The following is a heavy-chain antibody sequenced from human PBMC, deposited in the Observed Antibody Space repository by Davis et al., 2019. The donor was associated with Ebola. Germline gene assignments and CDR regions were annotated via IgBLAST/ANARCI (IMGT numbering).Heavy chain of an antibody. Sequence: AASVKVSCQASGYTFTSYAMNWVRQAPGQGLEWMGWINTNTGNPTYAQGFTGRFVFSLDTSVSTAYLQISSLKAEDTAVYYCARVCCISTSCWLDPWGQGTLVTVSS. CDR2: INTNTGNP. CDR3: ARVCCISTSCWLDP. CDR1: GYTFTSYA. V-gene: IGHV7-4-1*02. J-gene: IGHJ5*02. D-gene: IGHD2-2*01.